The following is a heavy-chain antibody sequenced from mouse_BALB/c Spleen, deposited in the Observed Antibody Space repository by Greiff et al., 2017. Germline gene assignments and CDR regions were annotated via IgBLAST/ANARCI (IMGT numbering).Heavy chain of an antibody. V-gene: IGHV1S29*02. Sequence: VQLQQSGPELVKPGASVKISCKASGYTFTDYNMHWVKQSHGKSLEWIGYIYPYNGGTGYNQKFKSKATLTVDNSSSTAYMQLRSLTSEDSAVYYCATPSYCYSVFYGKDYWGQGTSVTVSS. CDR2: IYPYNGGT. D-gene: IGHD2-12*01. CDR3: ATPSYCYSVFYGKDY. J-gene: IGHJ4*01. CDR1: GYTFTDYN.